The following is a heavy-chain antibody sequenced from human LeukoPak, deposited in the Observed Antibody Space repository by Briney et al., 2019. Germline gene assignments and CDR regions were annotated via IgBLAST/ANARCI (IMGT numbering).Heavy chain of an antibody. Sequence: SVKVSCKASGGTFSSYVISWMRQAPGQGLEWMGGSNPIFGTPFYAQRFQGRVTITMDGSTSTAYMELSSLRSEDTAVYYCARNQTFGDSPWSWFDPWGQGTLVTVSS. CDR1: GGTFSSYV. V-gene: IGHV1-69*05. D-gene: IGHD4-17*01. CDR2: SNPIFGTP. J-gene: IGHJ5*02. CDR3: ARNQTFGDSPWSWFDP.